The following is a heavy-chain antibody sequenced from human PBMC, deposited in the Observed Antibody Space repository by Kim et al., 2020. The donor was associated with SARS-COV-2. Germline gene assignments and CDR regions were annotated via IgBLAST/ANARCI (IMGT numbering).Heavy chain of an antibody. V-gene: IGHV3-23*01. CDR3: AKVCSGGYVGTEAFDI. CDR1: GFTFSRFA. Sequence: GGSLRLSCATSGFTFSRFAMNWFRQAPGKGLEWVSAIGGSGGTTYYAESVKDRFTISRDNSKNTVFLQMRSLRVEDTAVYYCAKVCSGGYVGTEAFDIWGQGRMVTVSS. CDR2: IGGSGGTT. D-gene: IGHD1-26*01. J-gene: IGHJ3*02.